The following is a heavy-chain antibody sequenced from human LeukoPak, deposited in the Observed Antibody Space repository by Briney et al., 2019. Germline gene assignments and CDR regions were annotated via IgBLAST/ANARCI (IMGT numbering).Heavy chain of an antibody. CDR3: ARDLGGKYYYDSSGVDY. CDR2: IWYDGSNK. J-gene: IGHJ4*02. V-gene: IGHV3-33*01. Sequence: GGSLRLSCAASGFTFSSYGMHWVRQAPGKGLEWVAVIWYDGSNKYYADSVKGRFTISRDNSKNTLYLQVNSLRAEDTAVYYCARDLGGKYYYDSSGVDYWGQGTLVTVSS. D-gene: IGHD3-22*01. CDR1: GFTFSSYG.